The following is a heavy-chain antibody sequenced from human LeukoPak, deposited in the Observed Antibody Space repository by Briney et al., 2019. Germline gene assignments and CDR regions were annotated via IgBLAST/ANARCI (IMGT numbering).Heavy chain of an antibody. CDR3: ARQRGRIVATMNFDY. CDR2: IYYSGST. J-gene: IGHJ4*02. V-gene: IGHV4-30-4*08. CDR1: GGSISSGDYY. D-gene: IGHD5-12*01. Sequence: SQTLSLTCTVSGGSISSGDYYWSWIRQPPGKGLEWIGYIYYSGSTYYNPSLKSRVTISVDTSKNQFSLKLSSVTAADTAVYYCARQRGRIVATMNFDYWGQGTLVTVSS.